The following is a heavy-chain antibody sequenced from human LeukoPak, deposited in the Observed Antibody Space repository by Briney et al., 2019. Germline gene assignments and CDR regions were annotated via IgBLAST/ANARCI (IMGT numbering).Heavy chain of an antibody. J-gene: IGHJ4*02. V-gene: IGHV3-48*04. Sequence: PGGSLRLSCAASGFTFRNSGMNWVRQAPGKGLECVSYISSSGSTIYYADSAKGRFTISRDNAKNSLYLQMNSLKIEDTAVYYCTTDLRLAVAASVPGGYWGQGTLVTVSS. CDR3: TTDLRLAVAASVPGGY. D-gene: IGHD6-19*01. CDR2: ISSSGSTI. CDR1: GFTFRNSG.